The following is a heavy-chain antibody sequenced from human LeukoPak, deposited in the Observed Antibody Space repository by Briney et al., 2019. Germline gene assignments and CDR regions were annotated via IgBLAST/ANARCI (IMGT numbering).Heavy chain of an antibody. V-gene: IGHV3-30-3*01. CDR2: ISYDGSNK. Sequence: GGSLRLSCAASGFTFSSYAMHWVRQAPGKGLEWVAVISYDGSNKYYADSVKGRSTISRDNSKNTLYLQMNSLRAEDTAVYYCARDTSGSPDYWGQGTLVTVSS. J-gene: IGHJ4*02. D-gene: IGHD1-26*01. CDR3: ARDTSGSPDY. CDR1: GFTFSSYA.